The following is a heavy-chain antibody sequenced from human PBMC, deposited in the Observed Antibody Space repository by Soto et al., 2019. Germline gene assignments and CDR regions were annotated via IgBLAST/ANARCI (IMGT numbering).Heavy chain of an antibody. D-gene: IGHD2-8*01. CDR2: ISGSGGST. CDR3: AKARCTTSNCYVPDY. J-gene: IGHJ4*02. CDR1: GFTFSSYA. V-gene: IGHV3-23*01. Sequence: PGGSLILSCAASGFTFSSYAMSWVRQAPGKGLEWVSAISGSGGSTYYADSVKGRFTISRDNPKKTLYLQMNSLRAEDTAVYYCAKARCTTSNCYVPDYWGQGTLVTVSS.